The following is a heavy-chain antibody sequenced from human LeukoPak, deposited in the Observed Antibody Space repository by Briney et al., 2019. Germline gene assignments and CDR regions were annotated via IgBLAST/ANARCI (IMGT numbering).Heavy chain of an antibody. D-gene: IGHD5-24*01. CDR3: ARGRRDGYNYLQAFDI. CDR2: IYYSGST. J-gene: IGHJ3*02. CDR1: GGSISSYY. V-gene: IGHV4-59*01. Sequence: PSETLSLTCTVSGGSISSYYWSWIRQPPGKGLEWIGYIYYSGSTNYNPSLKSRVTISVDTSKNQFSLKLSSVTAADTAVYYCARGRRDGYNYLQAFDIWGQGTMVTVSS.